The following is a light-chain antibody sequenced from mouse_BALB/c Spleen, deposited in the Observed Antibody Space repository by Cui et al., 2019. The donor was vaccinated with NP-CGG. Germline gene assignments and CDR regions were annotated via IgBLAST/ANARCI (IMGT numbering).Light chain of an antibody. CDR1: TGAVITSNY. V-gene: IGLV1*01. J-gene: IGLJ1*01. Sequence: QAVVTQESALTTSRGETVTLTCRSSTGAVITSNYANWVQEKPDHLFTGLIGGTNNRVPGVPARFSGSLIGDKAALTITGAQTEDEAIYFCALWYSNHWVFGGGTKLTVL. CDR3: ALWYSNHWV. CDR2: GTN.